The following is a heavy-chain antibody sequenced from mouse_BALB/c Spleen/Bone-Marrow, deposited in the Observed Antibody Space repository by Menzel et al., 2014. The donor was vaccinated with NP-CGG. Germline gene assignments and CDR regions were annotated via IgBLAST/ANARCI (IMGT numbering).Heavy chain of an antibody. J-gene: IGHJ2*01. Sequence: DVKLVESGGGLVKPGGSLKPSCAASGFTFSDYYMHWVRQTPEKRLEWVATISDGGSYTYYPDSVKGRFTISRDNAKNNLYLQMSSLKSEDTAMYYCARGSSYFDYWGQGTTLTVSS. CDR1: GFTFSDYY. CDR3: ARGSSYFDY. D-gene: IGHD1-1*01. CDR2: ISDGGSYT. V-gene: IGHV5-4*02.